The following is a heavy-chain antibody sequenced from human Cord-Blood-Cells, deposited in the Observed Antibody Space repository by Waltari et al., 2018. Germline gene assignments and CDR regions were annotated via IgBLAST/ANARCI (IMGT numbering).Heavy chain of an antibody. CDR3: ASQGPESGY. CDR2: IYYSGST. CDR1: GGSISSSSYY. D-gene: IGHD3-10*01. Sequence: QLQLQESGPGLVKPSETLSLTCTVSGGSISSSSYYWGWIRQPPGKGLVWIGSIYYSGSTYYNPSLKSRVTISVDTSKNQFSLKLSSVTAADTAVYYCASQGPESGYWGQGTLVTVSS. V-gene: IGHV4-39*01. J-gene: IGHJ4*02.